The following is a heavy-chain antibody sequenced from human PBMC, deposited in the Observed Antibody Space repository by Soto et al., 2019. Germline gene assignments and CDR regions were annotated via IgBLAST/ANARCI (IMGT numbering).Heavy chain of an antibody. V-gene: IGHV3-23*01. J-gene: IGHJ6*02. CDR1: GFTFSSYA. Sequence: HPGGSLRLSCAASGFTFSSYAMSWVRQAPGKGLEWVSAISGSGGSTYYADSVKGRFTISRDNSKNTLYLQMNSLRAEDTAVYYCAKRAHYDFWSGYYGYYYYGMDVWGQGTTVTVSS. CDR2: ISGSGGST. CDR3: AKRAHYDFWSGYYGYYYYGMDV. D-gene: IGHD3-3*01.